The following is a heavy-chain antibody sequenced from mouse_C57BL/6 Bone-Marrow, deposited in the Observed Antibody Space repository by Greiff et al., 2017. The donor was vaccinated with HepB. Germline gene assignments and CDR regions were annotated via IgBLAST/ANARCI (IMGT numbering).Heavy chain of an antibody. Sequence: QVQLQQPGAELVRPGTSVKLSCKASGYTFTSYWMHWVKQRPGQGLEWIGVIDPSDSYTNYNQKFKGKATLTVDTSSSTAYMQLSSLTSEDSAVYYCASKGDYYGSSYWYFDVWGTGTTVTGSS. D-gene: IGHD1-1*01. CDR3: ASKGDYYGSSYWYFDV. CDR1: GYTFTSYW. J-gene: IGHJ1*03. CDR2: IDPSDSYT. V-gene: IGHV1-59*01.